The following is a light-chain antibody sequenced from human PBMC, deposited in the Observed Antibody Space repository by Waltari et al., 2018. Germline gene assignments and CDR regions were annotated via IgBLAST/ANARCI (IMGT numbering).Light chain of an antibody. J-gene: IGKJ5*01. CDR2: DAS. Sequence: EIVLTQSPATLSLSPGERATLPCGASQSVSSSYFAWYQQKPGLAPRLLIDDASSRAPGIPDRFSGSGSGTDFTLTISRLEAEDFAVYYCEQYGSAPPTFVQGTRLEIK. CDR3: EQYGSAPPT. V-gene: IGKV3D-20*01. CDR1: QSVSSSY.